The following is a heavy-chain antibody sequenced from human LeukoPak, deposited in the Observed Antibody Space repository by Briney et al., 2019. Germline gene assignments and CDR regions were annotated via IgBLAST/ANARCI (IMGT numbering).Heavy chain of an antibody. Sequence: PGGSLRLSCAASGFTFSSYAMSWVRPAPGKGLEWVSAISGSGGSTYYADSVRGRFTISRDNSKNTLYLQMSSLRAEDTAVYYCAKDLFGPYDYWGQGTLVTVSS. CDR1: GFTFSSYA. D-gene: IGHD3/OR15-3a*01. CDR2: ISGSGGST. J-gene: IGHJ4*02. V-gene: IGHV3-23*01. CDR3: AKDLFGPYDY.